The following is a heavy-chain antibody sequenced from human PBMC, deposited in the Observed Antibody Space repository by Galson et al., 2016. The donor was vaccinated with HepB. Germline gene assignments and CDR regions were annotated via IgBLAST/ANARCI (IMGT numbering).Heavy chain of an antibody. J-gene: IGHJ6*02. D-gene: IGHD3-10*01. V-gene: IGHV3-11*03. CDR1: GFLFSDYY. CDR3: AGAFVVGDYGSGRGDV. CDR2: ISGSGSYT. Sequence: SLRLSCAASGFLFSDYYMSWVRQVPGEGLQWISDISGSGSYTRYTDALQGRFAVSRDNVKRSLYRQITSLRVEDTAVYYCAGAFVVGDYGSGRGDVWGQGTTVIVSS.